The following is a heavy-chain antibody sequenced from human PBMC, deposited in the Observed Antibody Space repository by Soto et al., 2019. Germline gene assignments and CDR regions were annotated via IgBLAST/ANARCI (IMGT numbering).Heavy chain of an antibody. J-gene: IGHJ6*02. Sequence: PGGSLRLSCAASGFTFSSYAMSWVRQAPGKRLGWVSAISGSGGSTYYADSVKGRFTISRDNSKNTLYLQMNSLRAEDTAVYYCAKEYGSGSYGYYYYGMDVWGQGTTVTVSS. D-gene: IGHD3-10*01. V-gene: IGHV3-23*01. CDR2: ISGSGGST. CDR3: AKEYGSGSYGYYYYGMDV. CDR1: GFTFSSYA.